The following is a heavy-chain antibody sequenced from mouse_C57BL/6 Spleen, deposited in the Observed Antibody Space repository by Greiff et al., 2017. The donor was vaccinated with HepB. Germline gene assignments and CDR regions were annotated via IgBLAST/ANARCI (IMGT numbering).Heavy chain of an antibody. Sequence: VQLQQSGAELVKPGASVKISCKAFGYAFSSYWMNWVKQRPGKGLEWIGQIYPGDGDTNYNGKFKGKATLTADKSSSTAYMQLISLPSEDSAVYFCARWATVVASMDYWGQGTSVTVSS. D-gene: IGHD1-1*01. J-gene: IGHJ4*01. CDR2: IYPGDGDT. CDR1: GYAFSSYW. V-gene: IGHV1-80*01. CDR3: ARWATVVASMDY.